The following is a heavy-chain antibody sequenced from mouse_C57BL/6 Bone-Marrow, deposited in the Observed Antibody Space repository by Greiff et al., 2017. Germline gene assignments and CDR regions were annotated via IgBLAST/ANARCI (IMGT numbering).Heavy chain of an antibody. CDR2: IDPSDSYT. CDR3: AIEGATGTDY. Sequence: VQLQQPGAELVMPGASVKLSCKASGYTFTSYWMHWVKQRPGQGLEWIGEIDPSDSYTNYNQKFKGKSTLTVDKSSSTAYMQLSSLTSEDSAVYYCAIEGATGTDYWGQGTTLTVSS. J-gene: IGHJ2*01. D-gene: IGHD4-1*02. CDR1: GYTFTSYW. V-gene: IGHV1-69*01.